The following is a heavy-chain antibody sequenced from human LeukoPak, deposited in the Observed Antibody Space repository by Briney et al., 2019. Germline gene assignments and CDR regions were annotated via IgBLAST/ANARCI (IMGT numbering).Heavy chain of an antibody. D-gene: IGHD3-22*01. J-gene: IGHJ4*02. CDR2: FDNEDGET. V-gene: IGHV1-24*01. Sequence: ASVKVSCKVSGYTLTELSMHWVRQAPGKGLEWMGGFDNEDGETIYAQKFQGRVTMTEDTSTDTANMELRSLRSEDTAVYYCATGNYYDTSRYYQVYFDYWGQGTLVTVSS. CDR3: ATGNYYDTSRYYQVYFDY. CDR1: GYTLTELS.